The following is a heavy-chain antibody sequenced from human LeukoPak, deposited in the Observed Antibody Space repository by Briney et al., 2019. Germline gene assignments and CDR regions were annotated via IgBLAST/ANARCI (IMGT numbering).Heavy chain of an antibody. Sequence: GGSLRLSCAASGFTVSTNYMSWVRQAPGKGLEWVSAISGSGGSTYYADSVKGRFTISRDNSKNTLYLQMNSLRAEDTAVYYCAKLVAAAAPTYYFDYWGQGTLVTVSS. D-gene: IGHD6-13*01. CDR3: AKLVAAAAPTYYFDY. CDR1: GFTVSTNY. V-gene: IGHV3-23*01. J-gene: IGHJ4*02. CDR2: ISGSGGST.